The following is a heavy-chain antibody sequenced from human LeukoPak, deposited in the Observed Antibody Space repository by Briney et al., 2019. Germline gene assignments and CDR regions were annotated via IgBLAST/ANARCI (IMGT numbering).Heavy chain of an antibody. J-gene: IGHJ6*02. CDR3: AGEDSPRFRYYYYYGMDV. CDR2: INHSGST. V-gene: IGHV4-34*01. CDR1: GGSFSGYY. D-gene: IGHD5/OR15-5a*01. Sequence: PSETLSLTCAVYGGSFSGYYWSWIRQPPGKGLEWIGEINHSGSTNYNPSLKSRVTISVDTSKNQFSLKLSSVTAADTAVYYCAGEDSPRFRYYYYYGMDVWGQGTTVTVSS.